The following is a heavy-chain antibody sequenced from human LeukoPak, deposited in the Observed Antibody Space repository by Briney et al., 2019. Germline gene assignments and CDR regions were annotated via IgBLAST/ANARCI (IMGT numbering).Heavy chain of an antibody. CDR3: AKDRCSSTSCHLDY. CDR2: ISYDGSNK. CDR1: GFTFSSYR. J-gene: IGHJ4*02. D-gene: IGHD2-2*01. V-gene: IGHV3-30*18. Sequence: GRSLRLSCAASGFTFSSYRMHWVRQAPGKGLEGVAVISYDGSNKYYADSVKGRFTISRDNSKNTLYLQMNSLRAEDTAVYYCAKDRCSSTSCHLDYWGQGTLVTVSS.